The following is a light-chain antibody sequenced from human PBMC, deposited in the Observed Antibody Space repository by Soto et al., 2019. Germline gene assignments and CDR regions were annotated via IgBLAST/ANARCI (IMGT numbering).Light chain of an antibody. CDR1: SSDIGGYKS. Sequence: QSVLTQPASVSGSPGQSITISCTGTSSDIGGYKSVSWYQQHPGKAPKLMIYDVSDRPSGVSDRFSGSKSGNTASLTISGLQAEDEADYYCSSYTSSSTPVLFGGGTKLTVL. CDR2: DVS. J-gene: IGLJ2*01. CDR3: SSYTSSSTPVL. V-gene: IGLV2-14*03.